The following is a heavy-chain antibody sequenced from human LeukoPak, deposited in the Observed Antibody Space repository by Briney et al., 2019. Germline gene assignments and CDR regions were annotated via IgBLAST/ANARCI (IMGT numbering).Heavy chain of an antibody. J-gene: IGHJ4*02. D-gene: IGHD2-2*01. Sequence: AGGSLRLSCAASGFTFSSYGMHWVRQAPGKGLEWVAVIWYDGSNKYYADSVKGRFTISRDNSKNTLYLQMNSLRAKDTAVYYCALGRYCSSTSCYQIDYWGQGTLVTVSS. CDR2: IWYDGSNK. CDR3: ALGRYCSSTSCYQIDY. CDR1: GFTFSSYG. V-gene: IGHV3-33*01.